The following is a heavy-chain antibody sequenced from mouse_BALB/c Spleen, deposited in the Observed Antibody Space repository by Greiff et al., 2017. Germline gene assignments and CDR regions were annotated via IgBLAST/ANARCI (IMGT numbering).Heavy chain of an antibody. V-gene: IGHV1S56*01. CDR3: AREYGNYVFDY. CDR1: GYTFTSYY. D-gene: IGHD2-10*02. CDR2: IYPGNVNT. Sequence: VQLQQSGPELVKPGASVRISCKASGYTFTSYYIHWVKQRPGQGLEWIGWIYPGNVNTKYNEKFKGKATLTADKSSSTAYMQLSSLTSEDSAVYFCAREYGNYVFDYWGQGTTRTVSS. J-gene: IGHJ2*01.